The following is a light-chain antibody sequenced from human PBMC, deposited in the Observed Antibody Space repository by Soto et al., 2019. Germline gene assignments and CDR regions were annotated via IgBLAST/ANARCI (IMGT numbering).Light chain of an antibody. J-gene: IGKJ5*01. CDR3: QHRYNWLIA. CDR1: QSVSSY. Sequence: EVVCTQSPCTLSFWRREMATLSCRASQSVSSYLAWYQQKPGQAPSLLIYDVSNRATGIPARFSGSGSGTDFTLTISSLEPEDFAVYYCQHRYNWLIAFGQGTRLEI. CDR2: DVS. V-gene: IGKV3-11*01.